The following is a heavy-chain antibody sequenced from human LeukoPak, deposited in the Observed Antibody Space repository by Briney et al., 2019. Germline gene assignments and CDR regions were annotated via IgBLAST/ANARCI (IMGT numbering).Heavy chain of an antibody. CDR1: GGSISSSSYY. J-gene: IGHJ6*03. CDR3: ARHAATVTTYYYYYYMDV. CDR2: IYHSGST. Sequence: SETLSLTCTVSGGSISSSSYYWGWIRQPPGKGLEWIGEIYHSGSTNYNPSLKTRVTISVDKSKNQFSLKLSSVTAADTAVYYCARHAATVTTYYYYYYMDVWGKGTTVTISS. V-gene: IGHV4-39*07. D-gene: IGHD4-17*01.